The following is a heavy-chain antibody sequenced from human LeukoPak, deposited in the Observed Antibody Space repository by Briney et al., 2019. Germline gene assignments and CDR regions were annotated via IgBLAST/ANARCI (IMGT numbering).Heavy chain of an antibody. D-gene: IGHD3-9*01. CDR3: ARAPRLNVLRYFDWPGLNHDY. Sequence: GGSLRLSCAASGFTFSNYAMHWVRQAPGKGLEWLAYIRYDGSSKYYADFVKGRFTISSDNAKNSLYLQMNSLRAEDTAVYYCARAPRLNVLRYFDWPGLNHDYWGQGTLVTVSS. J-gene: IGHJ4*02. CDR1: GFTFSNYA. V-gene: IGHV3-30*02. CDR2: IRYDGSSK.